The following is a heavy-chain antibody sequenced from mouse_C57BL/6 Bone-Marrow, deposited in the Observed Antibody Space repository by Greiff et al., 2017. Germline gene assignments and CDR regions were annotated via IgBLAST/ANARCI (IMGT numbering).Heavy chain of an antibody. CDR3: ARHEGSHYYGSSPWFAY. CDR2: FYPGSGSI. V-gene: IGHV1-62-2*01. D-gene: IGHD1-1*01. J-gene: IGHJ3*01. CDR1: GYTFTEYT. Sequence: VQLVESGAELVKPGASVKLSCKASGYTFTEYTIHWVKQRSGQGLEWIGWFYPGSGSIKYNEKFKDKATLTADKSSSTVYMELSRLTSEDSAVYFCARHEGSHYYGSSPWFAYWGQGTLVTVSA.